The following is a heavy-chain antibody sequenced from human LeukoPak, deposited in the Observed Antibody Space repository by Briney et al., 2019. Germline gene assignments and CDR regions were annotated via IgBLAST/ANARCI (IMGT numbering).Heavy chain of an antibody. CDR2: NNHSGST. CDR3: ARAGDIVVVPAALYV. Sequence: SETLSLTCAVYGGSFSGYYWCWIRQPPGKGLECIGENNHSGSTNYNPSLKSRVTISVDTSKNQFSLKLSSVTAADTAVYYCARAGDIVVVPAALYVWGQGTMVTVSS. D-gene: IGHD2-2*01. V-gene: IGHV4-34*01. CDR1: GGSFSGYY. J-gene: IGHJ3*01.